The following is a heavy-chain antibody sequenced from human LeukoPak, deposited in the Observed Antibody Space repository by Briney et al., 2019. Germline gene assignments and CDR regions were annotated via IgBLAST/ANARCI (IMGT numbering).Heavy chain of an antibody. J-gene: IGHJ3*02. CDR2: ISGSGGST. D-gene: IGHD6-19*01. V-gene: IGHV3-23*01. Sequence: PGGSLRLSCAASGFTFSSYARSWVRQAPGKGLEWVSAISGSGGSTYYADSVKGRFTISRDNSKNTLYLQMNSLRAEDTAVYYCAKAIAVAGGAFDIWGQGTMVTVSS. CDR1: GFTFSSYA. CDR3: AKAIAVAGGAFDI.